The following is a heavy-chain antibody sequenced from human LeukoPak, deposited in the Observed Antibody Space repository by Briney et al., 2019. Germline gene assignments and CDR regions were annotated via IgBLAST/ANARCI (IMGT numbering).Heavy chain of an antibody. D-gene: IGHD3-16*01. CDR2: ISTYNGDT. CDR3: GREGLGELSLDY. CDR1: GYTFTSYG. Sequence: ASAKVSCEASGYTFTSYGINWVRQAPGQGLEWMGWISTYNGDTNYAQNLQGRVTMTTDTSTSTAYMELRSLRSDDTAVYYCGREGLGELSLDYWGQGTLVTVSS. J-gene: IGHJ4*02. V-gene: IGHV1-18*01.